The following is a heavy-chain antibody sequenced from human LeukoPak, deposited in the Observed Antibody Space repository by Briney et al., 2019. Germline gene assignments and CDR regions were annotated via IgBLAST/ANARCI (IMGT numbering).Heavy chain of an antibody. V-gene: IGHV4-34*01. D-gene: IGHD3-3*01. J-gene: IGHJ4*02. Sequence: SETLSLTCAVYGGSFSVYYWSWIRQPPGKGLEWIGGINHSGSTNYNPSLKSRVTISVDTSKNQFSLKLSSVTAADKAVYYCARAAGPITIFGVVTSYYFDYWGQGTLVTVSS. CDR2: INHSGST. CDR1: GGSFSVYY. CDR3: ARAAGPITIFGVVTSYYFDY.